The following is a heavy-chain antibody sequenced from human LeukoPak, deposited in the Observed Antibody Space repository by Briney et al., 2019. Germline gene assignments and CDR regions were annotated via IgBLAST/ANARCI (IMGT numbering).Heavy chain of an antibody. V-gene: IGHV4-59*01. Sequence: SETLSLTCTVSGGSISSYYWSWIRQPPGKGLEWLGYIYYSGSTKYNPTLKSRATISADTSKNQFSLKLTSVTAADTAVYYCAREARGSNGYYYNFWGQGTLVTVSS. J-gene: IGHJ4*02. CDR1: GGSISSYY. CDR3: AREARGSNGYYYNF. CDR2: IYYSGST. D-gene: IGHD3-22*01.